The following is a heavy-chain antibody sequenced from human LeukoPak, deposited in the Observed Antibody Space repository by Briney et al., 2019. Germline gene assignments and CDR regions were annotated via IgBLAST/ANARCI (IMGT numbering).Heavy chain of an antibody. Sequence: GASVKVSCKASGYTFTNYGFSWVRQAPGQGLEWMGWISAYNGNTNYAQKLQGRVTMTTDTSTSTAYMELRSLRSDDTAVYYCAREKTRYSSGWYNGDYWGQGTLVTVSS. CDR3: AREKTRYSSGWYNGDY. CDR1: GYTFTNYG. CDR2: ISAYNGNT. D-gene: IGHD6-19*01. V-gene: IGHV1-18*01. J-gene: IGHJ4*02.